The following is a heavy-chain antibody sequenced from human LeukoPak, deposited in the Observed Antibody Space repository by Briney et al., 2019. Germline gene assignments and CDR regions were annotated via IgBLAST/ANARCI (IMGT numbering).Heavy chain of an antibody. Sequence: SETLSLTCAVYGGSFSGYYSSWIRQPPGKGLEWIGEINHSGSTNYNPSLKSRVTISVDTSKNQFSLKLSSVTAADTAVYYCARGRGITGTGWFDPWGQGTLVTVSS. D-gene: IGHD1-14*01. CDR1: GGSFSGYY. CDR2: INHSGST. J-gene: IGHJ5*02. V-gene: IGHV4-34*01. CDR3: ARGRGITGTGWFDP.